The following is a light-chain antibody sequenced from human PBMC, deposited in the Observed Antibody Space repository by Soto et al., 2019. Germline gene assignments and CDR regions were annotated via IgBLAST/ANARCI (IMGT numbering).Light chain of an antibody. J-gene: IGKJ1*01. V-gene: IGKV1-5*03. CDR1: QSISVW. CDR2: KAS. CDR3: QQYNSYSPT. Sequence: DIQMHQSPSTRSASVGARVTITCRASQSISVWLAWYQQKAGKAPNLLIYKASRLESGVPSRFSGSGSETEFTLTISGLQPGDSATYYGQQYNSYSPTFGQGTKVDTK.